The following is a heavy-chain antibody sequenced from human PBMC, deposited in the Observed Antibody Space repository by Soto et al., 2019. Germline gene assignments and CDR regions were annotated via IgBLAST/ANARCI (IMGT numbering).Heavy chain of an antibody. CDR1: GFTFSSYG. J-gene: IGHJ6*02. CDR2: IWYDGSNK. Sequence: GGSLRLSCAASGFTFSSYGMHWVRQAPGKGLEWVAVIWYDGSNKYYADSMKGRFTISRDNPKNTLYLQMNSLRAEDTAVYYCASEYCSGGSCHSYGMDVWGQGTTVTLSS. CDR3: ASEYCSGGSCHSYGMDV. D-gene: IGHD2-15*01. V-gene: IGHV3-33*01.